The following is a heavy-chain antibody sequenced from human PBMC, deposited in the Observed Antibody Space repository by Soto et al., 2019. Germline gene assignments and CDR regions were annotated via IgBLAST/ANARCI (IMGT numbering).Heavy chain of an antibody. J-gene: IGHJ3*02. V-gene: IGHV1-18*01. CDR3: ARVGPFGSYPPLIDAFDI. Sequence: ASVKVSCKASGYTFTSYGISWVRQAPGQGLEWMGWISAYNGNTNYAQKLQGRVTMTTDPSTSTAYMELRRLRSDDTAVYYCARVGPFGSYPPLIDAFDIWGQGTMVTVSS. CDR1: GYTFTSYG. CDR2: ISAYNGNT. D-gene: IGHD1-26*01.